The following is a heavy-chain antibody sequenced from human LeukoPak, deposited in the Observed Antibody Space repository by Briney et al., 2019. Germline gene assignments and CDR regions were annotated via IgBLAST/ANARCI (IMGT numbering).Heavy chain of an antibody. CDR3: GGDRGLNTDFDY. CDR1: GFTFSSYS. CDR2: ISSSSSTI. D-gene: IGHD5-12*01. Sequence: GGSLRLSCAASGFTFSSYSMNWVRQAPGKGLAWVSYISSSSSTIYYADSVKGRFTISRDNAKNSLYLQMNSLRAEDTAVYYCGGDRGLNTDFDYWGPGTLVTAAS. J-gene: IGHJ4*02. V-gene: IGHV3-48*04.